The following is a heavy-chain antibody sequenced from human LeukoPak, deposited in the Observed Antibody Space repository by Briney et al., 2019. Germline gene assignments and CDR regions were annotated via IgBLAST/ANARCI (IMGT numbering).Heavy chain of an antibody. D-gene: IGHD3-3*01. J-gene: IGHJ6*02. Sequence: GASVEVSCKASGGTFSSYAISWVRQAPGQGLEWMGRIIPIFGIANYAQKFQGRVTITADKSTSTAYMELSSLRSEDTAVYYCAREGFTIFGVVIDYYYGMDVWGQGTTVTVSS. CDR3: AREGFTIFGVVIDYYYGMDV. CDR2: IIPIFGIA. CDR1: GGTFSSYA. V-gene: IGHV1-69*04.